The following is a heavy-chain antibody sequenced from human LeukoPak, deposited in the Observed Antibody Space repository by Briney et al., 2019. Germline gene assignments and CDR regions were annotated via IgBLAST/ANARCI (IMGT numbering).Heavy chain of an antibody. V-gene: IGHV4-39*07. J-gene: IGHJ4*02. D-gene: IGHD5-18*01. Sequence: PSETLSLTCTVSGGSISSSSYYWGWIRQPPGKGLEWIGSIYYSGSTYYNPSLKSRVTISVDTSKNQFSLKLSSVTAADTAVYYCARARRGIQLWLLVRPGYFDYWGQGTLVTVSS. CDR1: GGSISSSSYY. CDR3: ARARRGIQLWLLVRPGYFDY. CDR2: IYYSGST.